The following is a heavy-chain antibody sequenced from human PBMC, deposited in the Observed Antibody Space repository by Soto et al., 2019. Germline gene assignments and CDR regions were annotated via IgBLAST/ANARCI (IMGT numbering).Heavy chain of an antibody. V-gene: IGHV4-31*03. D-gene: IGHD2-2*01. Sequence: SETLSLTCPFSGCSISSGGYYWSWIRKHPGKGLEWIGYIYYSGSTYYNPSLKSRVTISVDTSKNQFSLKLSSVTAADTAVYYCARARYIVVVPAAMLPNWFDPWGQGTLVTVSS. CDR2: IYYSGST. J-gene: IGHJ5*02. CDR1: GCSISSGGYY. CDR3: ARARYIVVVPAAMLPNWFDP.